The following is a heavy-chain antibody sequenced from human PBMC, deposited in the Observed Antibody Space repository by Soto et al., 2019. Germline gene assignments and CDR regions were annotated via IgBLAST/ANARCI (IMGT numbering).Heavy chain of an antibody. CDR3: ARDSYDSSGSSGYSFDY. CDR1: GGSISSGDYY. Sequence: QVQLQESGPGLVKPSRTLSLTCTVSGGSISSGDYYWNWIRQPPGKGLEWIGYIYYSGSTYYNPSLKSRVTISVDTSKNQFSLKLSSVTAADTAVYYCARDSYDSSGSSGYSFDYWAQGTLVTVSS. V-gene: IGHV4-30-4*01. CDR2: IYYSGST. J-gene: IGHJ4*02. D-gene: IGHD3-22*01.